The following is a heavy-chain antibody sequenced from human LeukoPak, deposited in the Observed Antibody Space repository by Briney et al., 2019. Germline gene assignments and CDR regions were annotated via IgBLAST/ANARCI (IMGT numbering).Heavy chain of an antibody. CDR2: INNSGGST. CDR3: AKGLERESRLDS. V-gene: IGHV3-23*01. D-gene: IGHD1-1*01. J-gene: IGHJ4*02. CDR1: GFTFNTYT. Sequence: GGSLRLSCAASGFTFNTYTMYWVRQAPGKGLEWVSGINNSGGSTYYADSVKGRFTISRDNSKNTLYLQMNSLRAEDTALYYCAKGLERESRLDSWGQGTLVTISS.